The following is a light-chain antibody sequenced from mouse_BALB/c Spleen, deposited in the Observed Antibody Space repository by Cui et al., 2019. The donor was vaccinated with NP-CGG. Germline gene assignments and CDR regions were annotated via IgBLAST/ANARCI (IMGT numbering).Light chain of an antibody. CDR3: ALWYSNHWV. J-gene: IGLJ1*01. CDR2: GTN. Sequence: HAVVPLESALTTSPGATVTLTCRSSTGAVTTYNYANWVQEKPNHLFTGLIGGTNNRAPGVPARFSGSLIGDKAALTITGAQTEDEAIYFCALWYSNHWVFGGGTKLAVL. CDR1: TGAVTTYNY. V-gene: IGLV1*01.